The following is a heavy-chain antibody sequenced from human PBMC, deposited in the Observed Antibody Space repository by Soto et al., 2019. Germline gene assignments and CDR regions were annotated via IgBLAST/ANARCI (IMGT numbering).Heavy chain of an antibody. J-gene: IGHJ4*02. D-gene: IGHD6-19*01. CDR1: GGSISSSSYY. Sequence: QLQLQESGPGLVKPSETLSLTCAVSGGSISSSSYYWGWIRQPPGKGLEWIGSIYYSGSTYYTPSLQSRLAISVDPSKNQFSLKLNSVTAADTAVYYCARRTVNIRTFYSGLKTHCFDYWGQGTLVTVSS. CDR2: IYYSGST. V-gene: IGHV4-39*01. CDR3: ARRTVNIRTFYSGLKTHCFDY.